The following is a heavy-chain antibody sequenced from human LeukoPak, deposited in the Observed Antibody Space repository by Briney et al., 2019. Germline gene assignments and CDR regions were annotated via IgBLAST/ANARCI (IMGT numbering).Heavy chain of an antibody. CDR1: GFTFSSYS. CDR2: ISSSSTI. V-gene: IGHV3-48*01. J-gene: IGHJ6*03. D-gene: IGHD1-26*01. Sequence: GGSLRLSCAASGFTFSSYSMNWVRQAPGKGLEWVSYISSSSTIYYADSVKGRFTISRDNSKNILFLQMNSLRPEDTAIYYCAKHPGDFTGIVNYYYMDVWGKGTTVTVSS. CDR3: AKHPGDFTGIVNYYYMDV.